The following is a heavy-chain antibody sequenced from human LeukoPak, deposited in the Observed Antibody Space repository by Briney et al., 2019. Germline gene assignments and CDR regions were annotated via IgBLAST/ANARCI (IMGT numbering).Heavy chain of an antibody. CDR1: GDSVSSKSSA. CDR3: ARGLCSGGSCYLDY. D-gene: IGHD2-15*01. Sequence: SQTLSLTCVISGDSVSSKSSAWNWIRQSPSRGLEWLGRTYYRSKWYNDYAVSVKSRITINADTSKNQFSLQLNSETPEDTAVYYCARGLCSGGSCYLDYWGQGTLVTVSS. CDR2: TYYRSKWYN. V-gene: IGHV6-1*01. J-gene: IGHJ4*02.